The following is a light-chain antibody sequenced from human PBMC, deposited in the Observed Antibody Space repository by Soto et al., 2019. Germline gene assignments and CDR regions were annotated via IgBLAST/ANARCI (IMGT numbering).Light chain of an antibody. V-gene: IGKV1-5*03. CDR3: QQYNSYRWT. Sequence: DIQMTQSPSTLSASVGDRVTITCRASQSISSWLAWYQQKPGKAPKLLIYKASSLESGVPSRFSGSVSGTEFTLPISSLQPDDFATYYCQQYNSYRWTFGQGTKVKIK. J-gene: IGKJ1*01. CDR2: KAS. CDR1: QSISSW.